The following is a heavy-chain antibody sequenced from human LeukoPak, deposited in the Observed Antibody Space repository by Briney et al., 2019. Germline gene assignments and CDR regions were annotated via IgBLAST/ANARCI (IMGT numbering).Heavy chain of an antibody. CDR3: ARKTWAAHDALDI. CDR2: IYYSGST. J-gene: IGHJ3*02. D-gene: IGHD6-6*01. Sequence: SETLSLTCTVSGGSISSYYWSWIRQPPGKGLEWIGYIYYSGSTNYNPSLKSRVTISVDTSKNQFSLKLSSVTAADTAVYYCARKTWAAHDALDIWGQGTMVTVSS. V-gene: IGHV4-59*01. CDR1: GGSISSYY.